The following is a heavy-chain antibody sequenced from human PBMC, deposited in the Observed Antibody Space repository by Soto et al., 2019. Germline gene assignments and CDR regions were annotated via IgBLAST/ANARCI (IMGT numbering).Heavy chain of an antibody. Sequence: GGPLRLSCAAFGLMFTRYAMSWDRQAPGKGLGWVAAISGSGGTTYYADSVKGRVTVSRSGSKRTLYLQTNSLRAEHTAMYYCAQENRRQGSLLLRSLFDFWGQGTRVTVSP. CDR1: GLMFTRYA. V-gene: IGHV3-23*01. CDR2: ISGSGGTT. J-gene: IGHJ4*02. CDR3: AQENRRQGSLLLRSLFDF. D-gene: IGHD3-10*02.